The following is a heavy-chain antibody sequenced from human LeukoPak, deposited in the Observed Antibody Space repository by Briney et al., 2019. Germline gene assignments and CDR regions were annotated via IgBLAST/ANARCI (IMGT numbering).Heavy chain of an antibody. CDR1: GFTFGSYG. Sequence: GGSLRLSCAASGFTFGSYGMHWVRQAPGKGLEWVAVISYDGSNKYYADSVKGRFTTSRDSSKNTLYLQMNSLRAEDTAVYYCAKDLNLDLDYGGNSPSFDYWGQGTLVTVSS. D-gene: IGHD4-17*01. CDR3: AKDLNLDLDYGGNSPSFDY. V-gene: IGHV3-30*18. CDR2: ISYDGSNK. J-gene: IGHJ4*02.